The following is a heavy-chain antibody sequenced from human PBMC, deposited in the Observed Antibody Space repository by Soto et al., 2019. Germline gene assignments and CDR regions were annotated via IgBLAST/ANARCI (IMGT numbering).Heavy chain of an antibody. Sequence: GGSLRLACAACGFSFSSYAMHWVRQAPGKGLEWLSYISPGSRYPAYADSVKGRFTISRDNAKRSLYLQMMSLTAEDTDIYYCVRGGGRGLFDPWAQGTMVPVYS. V-gene: IGHV3-21*05. CDR1: GFSFSSYA. D-gene: IGHD2-15*01. CDR2: ISPGSRYP. J-gene: IGHJ5*02. CDR3: VRGGGRGLFDP.